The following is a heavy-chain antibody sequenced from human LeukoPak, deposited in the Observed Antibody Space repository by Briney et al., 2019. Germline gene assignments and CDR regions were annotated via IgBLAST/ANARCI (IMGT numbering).Heavy chain of an antibody. CDR3: ARILSSSWYEYFHH. V-gene: IGHV1-69*13. J-gene: IGHJ1*01. D-gene: IGHD6-19*01. Sequence: SVKVSCKASGGTFNNYAISWVRQAPGQGLEWMGAIIPIFGTANYAQKFQGRVTITADESTSTAYMELSSLRSEDTAVYYCARILSSSWYEYFHHWGQGTLVTVSS. CDR2: IIPIFGTA. CDR1: GGTFNNYA.